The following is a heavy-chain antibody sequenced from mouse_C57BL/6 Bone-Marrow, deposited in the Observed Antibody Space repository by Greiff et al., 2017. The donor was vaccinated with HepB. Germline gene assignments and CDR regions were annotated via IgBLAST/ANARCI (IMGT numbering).Heavy chain of an antibody. D-gene: IGHD4-1*01. CDR2: ISYDGSN. CDR1: GYSITSGYY. V-gene: IGHV3-6*01. Sequence: EVKLMESGPGLVKPSHSLSLTCSVTGYSITSGYYWNWIRQFPGNKLEWMGYISYDGSNNYNPSLKNRISITRDTSKNQFFLKLNSVTTEDTATYYCAREEGLTGTDFDYWGQGTTLTVSS. J-gene: IGHJ2*01. CDR3: AREEGLTGTDFDY.